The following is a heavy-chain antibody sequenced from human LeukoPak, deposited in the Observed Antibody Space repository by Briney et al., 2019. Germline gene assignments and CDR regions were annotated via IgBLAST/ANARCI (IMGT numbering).Heavy chain of an antibody. CDR1: GYTFTGYY. D-gene: IGHD3-3*01. Sequence: GASVKVSCKASGYTFTGYYMHWVRQAPGQGLEWMGWINPNSGGTNYAQKFQGRVTMTRDTSISTAYMELSRLRSDDTAVYYCAREHDFWSGYFVCWGQGTLVTVSS. J-gene: IGHJ4*02. CDR2: INPNSGGT. V-gene: IGHV1-2*02. CDR3: AREHDFWSGYFVC.